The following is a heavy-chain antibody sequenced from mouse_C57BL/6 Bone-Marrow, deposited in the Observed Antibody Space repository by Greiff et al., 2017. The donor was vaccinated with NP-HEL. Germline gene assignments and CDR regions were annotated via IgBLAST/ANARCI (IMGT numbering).Heavy chain of an antibody. J-gene: IGHJ2*01. CDR1: GYTFTSYW. CDR2: IHPNSGST. V-gene: IGHV1-64*01. D-gene: IGHD1-1*01. Sequence: VQLQQPGAELVKPGASVKLSCKASGYTFTSYWMHWVKQRPGQGLEWIGMIHPNSGSTNYNEKFKSKATLTVDKSSSTAYMQLSSLTSEDSAVYYCASGGALITFHYFDYWGQGTTLTVSS. CDR3: ASGGALITFHYFDY.